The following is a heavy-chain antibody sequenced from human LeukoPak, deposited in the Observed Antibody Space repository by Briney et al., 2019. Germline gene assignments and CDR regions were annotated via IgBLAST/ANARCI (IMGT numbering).Heavy chain of an antibody. Sequence: GGSLRLSCTASGFTFGDYAMSWFRQAPGKGLEWVGFIRSKAYGGTTEYAASVKGRFTISRDDSKSIAYLQMNSLKTEDTAVYYCTSTIQLWLIGTSNSDYWGQGTLVTVSS. J-gene: IGHJ4*02. CDR3: TSTIQLWLIGTSNSDY. CDR2: IRSKAYGGTT. CDR1: GFTFGDYA. D-gene: IGHD5-18*01. V-gene: IGHV3-49*03.